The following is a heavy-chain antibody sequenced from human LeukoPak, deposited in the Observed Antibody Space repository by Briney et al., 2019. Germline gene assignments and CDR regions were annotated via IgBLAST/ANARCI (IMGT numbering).Heavy chain of an antibody. CDR2: IYYSGST. CDR3: ARGLPNDDAFDI. V-gene: IGHV4-59*01. CDR1: GGSISSYY. Sequence: NPSETLSLTYTVSGGSISSYYWSWIRQPPGKGLEWIGYIYYSGSTNYNPSLKSRVTISVDTSKNQFSLKLSSVTAADTAVYYCARGLPNDDAFDIWGQGTMVTVSS. D-gene: IGHD2-2*01. J-gene: IGHJ3*02.